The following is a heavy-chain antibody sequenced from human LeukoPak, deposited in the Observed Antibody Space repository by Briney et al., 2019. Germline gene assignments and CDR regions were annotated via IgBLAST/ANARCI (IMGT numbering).Heavy chain of an antibody. D-gene: IGHD1-26*01. CDR2: ISAYNGNR. CDR1: GYTFTSYG. J-gene: IGHJ3*02. CDR3: ARDNSGSYYADAFDI. V-gene: IGHV1-18*01. Sequence: ASVKVSCKASGYTFTSYGISWVRQAPGQGLEWMGWISAYNGNRNYAQKLQGRVTMTTDTSTSTAYMELRSLRSDDTAVYYCARDNSGSYYADAFDIRGQGTMVTVSS.